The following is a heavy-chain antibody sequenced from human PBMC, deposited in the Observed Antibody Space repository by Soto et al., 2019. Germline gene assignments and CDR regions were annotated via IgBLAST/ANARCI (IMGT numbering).Heavy chain of an antibody. CDR1: GASLSTNY. CDR3: ATANWSHHYFDP. D-gene: IGHD1-1*01. J-gene: IGHJ5*02. CDR2: LNHSGSP. Sequence: PSETLSLTCAVYGASLSTNYCNWLRQPPGKGLEWIGELNHSGSPTYHPSLKSRVTISVDPSKNQFSLKMTSVTATDTAVYYCATANWSHHYFDPWGQGTLVTVSS. V-gene: IGHV4-34*01.